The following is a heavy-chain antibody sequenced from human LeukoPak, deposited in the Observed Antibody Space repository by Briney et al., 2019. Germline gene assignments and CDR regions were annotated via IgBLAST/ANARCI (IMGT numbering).Heavy chain of an antibody. CDR1: GGSISSSSYY. Sequence: SETLSLTCTVSGGSISSSSYYWGWIRQPPGKGLEWIGSIYYSGSTYYNPSLKSRVTISVDTSKNQFSLKLSPVTAADTAVYYCARYSSWGDYWGQGTLVTVSS. V-gene: IGHV4-39*01. J-gene: IGHJ4*02. CDR3: ARYSSWGDY. CDR2: IYYSGST. D-gene: IGHD6-13*01.